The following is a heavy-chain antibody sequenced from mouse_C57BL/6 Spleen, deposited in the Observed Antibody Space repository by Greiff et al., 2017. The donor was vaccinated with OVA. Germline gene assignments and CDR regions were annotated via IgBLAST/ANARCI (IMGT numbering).Heavy chain of an antibody. V-gene: IGHV8-12*01. Sequence: QVTLKESGPGILQSSQTLSLTCSFSGFSLSTSGMGVSWIRQPSGKGLEWLAHIYWDDDKRYNPSLKSRLTISKDTSRNQVFLKITSVDTADTATYYCARRDTTVVDWFAYWGQGTLVTVSA. J-gene: IGHJ3*01. CDR1: GFSLSTSGMG. CDR2: IYWDDDK. D-gene: IGHD1-1*01. CDR3: ARRDTTVVDWFAY.